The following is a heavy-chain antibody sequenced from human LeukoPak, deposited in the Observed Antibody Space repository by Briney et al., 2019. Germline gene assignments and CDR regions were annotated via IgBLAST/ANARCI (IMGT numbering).Heavy chain of an antibody. J-gene: IGHJ3*01. CDR2: ISGSGGST. D-gene: IGHD6-13*01. Sequence: GGSLRLSCAASGFTFSSYGMSWVRQAPGKGLEWVSAISGSGGSTYYADSVKGRFTISRDNSKNTLYLQMNSLRAEDTATYYCAKEEDSSSWYGDAFDVWGPGTMVTVSS. CDR3: AKEEDSSSWYGDAFDV. V-gene: IGHV3-23*01. CDR1: GFTFSSYG.